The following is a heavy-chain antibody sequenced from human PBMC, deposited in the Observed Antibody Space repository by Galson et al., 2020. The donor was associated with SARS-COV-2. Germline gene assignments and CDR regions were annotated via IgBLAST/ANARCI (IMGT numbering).Heavy chain of an antibody. V-gene: IGHV3-23*01. J-gene: IGHJ4*02. D-gene: IGHD3-9*01. CDR3: AKDDILTGYWMTSLDY. CDR2: ISGSGGST. Sequence: GESLKISCADSGFTFSSSAMSWVRQAPGKGLGWVSSISGSGGSTYYADSVKGRFTISRDNSKNTLYLQMNSLRAEDTAIYYCAKDDILTGYWMTSLDYWGQGTLVTVSS. CDR1: GFTFSSSA.